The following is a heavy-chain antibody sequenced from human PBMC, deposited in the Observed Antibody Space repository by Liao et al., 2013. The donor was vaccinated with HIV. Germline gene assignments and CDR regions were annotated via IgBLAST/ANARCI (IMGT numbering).Heavy chain of an antibody. J-gene: IGHJ6*03. V-gene: IGHV4-4*07. CDR3: ARDGDSSSWYYYYMDV. Sequence: QVQLQESGPGLVKPSETLSLTCXVSGGSISSYYWSWIRQPAGKGLEWIGRIYSSGSTNNNPSLKSRVTMSVDTSKNQFSLKLRYVTAADTAVYYCARDGDSSSWYYYYMDVWGKGTTVTVSS. CDR1: GGSISSYY. D-gene: IGHD6-13*01. CDR2: IYSSGST.